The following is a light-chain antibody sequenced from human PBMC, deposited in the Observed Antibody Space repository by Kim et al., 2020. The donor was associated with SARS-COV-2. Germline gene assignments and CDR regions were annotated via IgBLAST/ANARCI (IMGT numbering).Light chain of an antibody. CDR3: QAWDSSTNYV. J-gene: IGLJ1*01. CDR1: KLGDKY. V-gene: IGLV3-1*01. Sequence: SYELTQPPSVSVSPGQTASITCSGDKLGDKYACWYQQKPGQSPLLVIYQNTKRPSGFPERFSGSNSGNPATLTISGTQAMDEADYYCQAWDSSTNYVFGT. CDR2: QNT.